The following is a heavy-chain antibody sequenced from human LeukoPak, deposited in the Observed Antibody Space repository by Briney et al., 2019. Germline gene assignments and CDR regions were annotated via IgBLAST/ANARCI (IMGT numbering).Heavy chain of an antibody. J-gene: IGHJ4*02. CDR1: GYTFSSYG. Sequence: ASVKVSCKASGYTFSSYGVSWVRQVPGQGLEWMGWISGYNGNTNYAQKFQGRVTMTTDTSTSTAYMELRSLRSDDTAVYYCARDPSLITGTCGDYRGQGTLVTVSS. V-gene: IGHV1-18*04. CDR3: ARDPSLITGTCGDY. CDR2: ISGYNGNT. D-gene: IGHD1-20*01.